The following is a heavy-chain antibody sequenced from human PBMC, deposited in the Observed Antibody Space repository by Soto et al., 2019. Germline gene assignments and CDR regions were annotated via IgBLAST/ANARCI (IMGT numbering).Heavy chain of an antibody. CDR1: RFTFGSYA. Sequence: LRXSCAASRFTFGSYAISWVRQAPGKGLEWVSAISGSGGSTYYADSVKGRFTISRDNSKNTLYLQMNSLRAEDTAVYYCAKDGVFYYYDIPYYFDYWGQGTLVTVSS. V-gene: IGHV3-23*01. J-gene: IGHJ4*02. CDR3: AKDGVFYYYDIPYYFDY. CDR2: ISGSGGST. D-gene: IGHD3-22*01.